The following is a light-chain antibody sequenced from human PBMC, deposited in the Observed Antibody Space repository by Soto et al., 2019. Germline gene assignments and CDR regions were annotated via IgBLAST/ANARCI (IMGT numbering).Light chain of an antibody. CDR3: NSYSSTNFYV. J-gene: IGLJ1*01. CDR1: FSDIAVFNY. Sequence: QSVLAQPASVSGSPGQSITISCTGSFSDIAVFNYVSWYQQYPGRAPKLLIYQVTSRASGVSHRFSGSESGNTASLTISGLQPEDEAEYYCNSYSSTNFYVFGTGTKVTVL. CDR2: QVT. V-gene: IGLV2-14*01.